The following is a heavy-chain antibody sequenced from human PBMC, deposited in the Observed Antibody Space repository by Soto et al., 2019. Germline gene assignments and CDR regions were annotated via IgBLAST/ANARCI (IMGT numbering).Heavy chain of an antibody. CDR2: ISAYNGNT. J-gene: IGHJ6*02. CDR3: ARDQSGSYYGGGYYYYYGMDV. V-gene: IGHV1-18*04. D-gene: IGHD1-26*01. CDR1: GYTFTRYG. Sequence: GASLKVSCKASGYTFTRYGISWGRQDPGQGLEWMGWISAYNGNTNYAQKLQGRVTMTTDTSTSTAYMELRSLRSDDTAVYYCARDQSGSYYGGGYYYYYGMDVWGQGTTVTVSS.